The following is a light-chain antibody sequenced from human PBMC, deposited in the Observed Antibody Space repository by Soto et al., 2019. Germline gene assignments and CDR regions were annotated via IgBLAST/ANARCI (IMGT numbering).Light chain of an antibody. CDR1: SGHSSYA. V-gene: IGLV4-69*01. Sequence: QAVVTQSPSASASLGASVKLTCTLSSGHSSYAIAWHQQQPEKGPRYLMKLDSDGSHTKGDAIPDRFSGSSSGAERYLTISSLQSEDEADYYCQTWGTGIHVVFGGGTMLTVL. J-gene: IGLJ2*01. CDR2: LDSDGSH. CDR3: QTWGTGIHVV.